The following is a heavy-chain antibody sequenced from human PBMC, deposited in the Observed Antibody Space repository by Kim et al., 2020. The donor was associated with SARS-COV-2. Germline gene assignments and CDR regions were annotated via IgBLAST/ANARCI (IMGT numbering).Heavy chain of an antibody. J-gene: IGHJ2*01. D-gene: IGHD3-22*01. Sequence: GGSLRLSCAASGFTFDDYAMHWVRQAPGKGLEWVSGISWNSGSIGYADSVKGRFTISRDNAKNSLYLQMNSLRAEDTALYYCAKDRATPDYYDSSGYYNWYFDLWGRGTLVTVSS. V-gene: IGHV3-9*01. CDR3: AKDRATPDYYDSSGYYNWYFDL. CDR2: ISWNSGSI. CDR1: GFTFDDYA.